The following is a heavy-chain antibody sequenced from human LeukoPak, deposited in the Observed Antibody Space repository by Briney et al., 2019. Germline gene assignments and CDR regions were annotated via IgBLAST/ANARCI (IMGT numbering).Heavy chain of an antibody. D-gene: IGHD2-2*01. J-gene: IGHJ4*02. CDR2: TSAYNGNT. CDR3: ARDGDIVVVPAAMLLDY. V-gene: IGHV1-18*04. Sequence: ASVKVSCKASGYTFTSYGISWVRQAPGQGLEWMGWTSAYNGNTNYAQKLQGRVTMTTDTSTSTAYVELRSLRSDDTAVYYCARDGDIVVVPAAMLLDYWGQGTLVTVSS. CDR1: GYTFTSYG.